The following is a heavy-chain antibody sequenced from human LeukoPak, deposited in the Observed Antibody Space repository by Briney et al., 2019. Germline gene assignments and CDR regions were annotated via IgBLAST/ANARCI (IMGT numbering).Heavy chain of an antibody. Sequence: VASVKVSCKASGYTFTSYDINWVRQAPGQGLEWMGWINTDTGNPTYAQGFTGRFVFSLDTSVSTAYLQISSLQAEDTAVYYCARGGHDYVWGSYRYLEDYWGQGTLVTVSS. CDR2: INTDTGNP. CDR3: ARGGHDYVWGSYRYLEDY. J-gene: IGHJ4*02. CDR1: GYTFTSYD. D-gene: IGHD3-16*02. V-gene: IGHV7-4-1*02.